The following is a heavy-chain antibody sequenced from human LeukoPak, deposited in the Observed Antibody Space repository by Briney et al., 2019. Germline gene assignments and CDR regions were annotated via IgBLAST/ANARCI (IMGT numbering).Heavy chain of an antibody. CDR1: GFTFETYW. V-gene: IGHV3-74*01. CDR3: AKELAIAAPGTVHDAFDV. J-gene: IGHJ3*01. Sequence: GGSLRLSCAASGFTFETYWMHWVRQAPGKGLVWVSCINGYGTTTNYADSVKGRFTISRDNAKNTLYLQMNSLRVEDTAVYYCAKELAIAAPGTVHDAFDVWGQGTMVTVSS. D-gene: IGHD6-13*01. CDR2: INGYGTTT.